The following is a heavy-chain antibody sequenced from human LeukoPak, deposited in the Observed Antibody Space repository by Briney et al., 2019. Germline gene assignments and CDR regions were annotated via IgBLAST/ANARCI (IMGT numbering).Heavy chain of an antibody. J-gene: IGHJ5*02. D-gene: IGHD3-22*01. Sequence: PGGSLRLSCAASGFTFSSYWMSWVRLAPGKGLEWVANIKQDGNEKYYVDSVKGRFTISRDNAKNSLYLQMNSLRAEDTAVYYCARARSGYYDSSGFNWFDPWGQGTLVTVSS. CDR2: IKQDGNEK. V-gene: IGHV3-7*01. CDR1: GFTFSSYW. CDR3: ARARSGYYDSSGFNWFDP.